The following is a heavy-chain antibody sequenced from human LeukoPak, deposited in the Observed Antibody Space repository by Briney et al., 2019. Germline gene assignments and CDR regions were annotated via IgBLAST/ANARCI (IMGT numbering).Heavy chain of an antibody. CDR1: GGSISRYY. V-gene: IGHV4-59*01. Sequence: SETLSLTCTVSGGSISRYYWSWIRQPPGKGLEWIGYIYYSGSTNYNPSLKSRVTISVDTSKNQFSLNLSSVTAADTAVYYCARQYCSGGTCYSVLAYWGQGTLVTVSS. D-gene: IGHD2-15*01. CDR3: ARQYCSGGTCYSVLAY. J-gene: IGHJ4*02. CDR2: IYYSGST.